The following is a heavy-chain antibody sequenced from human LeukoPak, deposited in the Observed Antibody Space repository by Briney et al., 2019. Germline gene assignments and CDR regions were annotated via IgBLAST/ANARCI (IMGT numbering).Heavy chain of an antibody. D-gene: IGHD2-2*01. CDR3: ARGLPATLLDY. CDR1: GFTFSDYY. V-gene: IGHV3-11*01. CDR2: ISSSGSTI. J-gene: IGHJ4*02. Sequence: GGSLRLSCAASGFTFSDYYMSWIRQAPGKGLEWVSYISSSGSTIYYADSVKGRYTISRDNAKNSLYLQMNSLRAEDTAIYYCARGLPATLLDYWGQGTLVTVSS.